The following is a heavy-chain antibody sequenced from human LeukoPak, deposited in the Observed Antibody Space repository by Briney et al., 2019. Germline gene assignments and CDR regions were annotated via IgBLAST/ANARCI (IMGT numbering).Heavy chain of an antibody. J-gene: IGHJ4*02. CDR3: ARDGSSSWYY. V-gene: IGHV7-4-1*02. CDR2: INTNTGNP. D-gene: IGHD6-13*01. Sequence: ASVKVSCKASGYTFTSYAMDWVRQAPGQGLEWMGWINTNTGNPTYAQGFTGRFVFSLDTSASPAYLQISSLKAEDTAVYYCARDGSSSWYYWGQGTLVTVSS. CDR1: GYTFTSYA.